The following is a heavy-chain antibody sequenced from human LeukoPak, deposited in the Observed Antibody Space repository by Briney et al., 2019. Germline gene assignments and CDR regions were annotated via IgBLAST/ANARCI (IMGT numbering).Heavy chain of an antibody. CDR2: INHIGST. CDR3: ARGRNIVVVPAAGYGMDV. D-gene: IGHD2-2*01. J-gene: IGHJ6*02. V-gene: IGHV4-34*01. Sequence: PSETPSLTCAVYGGSFSGYYWSWIRQPPGKGLEWIGEINHIGSTNYNPSLKSRVAISVDTSKNQFSLKLSSVTAADTAVYYCARGRNIVVVPAAGYGMDVWGQGTTVTVSS. CDR1: GGSFSGYY.